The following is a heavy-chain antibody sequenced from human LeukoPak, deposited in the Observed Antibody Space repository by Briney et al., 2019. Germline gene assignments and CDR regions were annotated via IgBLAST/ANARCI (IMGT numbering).Heavy chain of an antibody. Sequence: SETLSLTCTVSGYSISSGFYWGWIRQPPGKGLEWIGSIYHSGSTYYNPSLKSRVTISLDTSKNQFSLKLSSVTAADTAVYYCARDNWNSYYMDVWGKGTTVTVSS. D-gene: IGHD1-1*01. V-gene: IGHV4-38-2*02. CDR1: GYSISSGFY. CDR2: IYHSGST. J-gene: IGHJ6*03. CDR3: ARDNWNSYYMDV.